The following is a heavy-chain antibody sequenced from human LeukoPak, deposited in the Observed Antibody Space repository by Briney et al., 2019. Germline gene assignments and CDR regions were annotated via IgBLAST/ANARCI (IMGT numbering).Heavy chain of an antibody. CDR2: IYTSGST. Sequence: SETLSLTCTVSGGSISSFYWSWVRQPAGKGLEWIGRIYTSGSTNYNPSLKSRLTMSVDTSKNQFSLKLGSVTAADTAVYYCARDVVAAAGTWDYWGQGTLVTVSS. CDR1: GGSISSFY. CDR3: ARDVVAAAGTWDY. V-gene: IGHV4-4*07. J-gene: IGHJ4*02. D-gene: IGHD6-13*01.